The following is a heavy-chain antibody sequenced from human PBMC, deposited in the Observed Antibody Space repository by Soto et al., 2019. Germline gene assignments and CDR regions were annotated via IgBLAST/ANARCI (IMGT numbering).Heavy chain of an antibody. D-gene: IGHD3-10*01. V-gene: IGHV1-18*01. CDR1: GYAFTTYG. Sequence: QVHLVQSGAEVKKPGASVKVSCQGSGYAFTTYGITWVRPAPGQGLEWMGWIIAHNGNTNYAQKLQGIDTETTDTSTCTAYMELRSMRYVDTAVYYCARGRYGDYG. CDR3: ARGRYGDYG. CDR2: IIAHNGNT. J-gene: IGHJ6*01.